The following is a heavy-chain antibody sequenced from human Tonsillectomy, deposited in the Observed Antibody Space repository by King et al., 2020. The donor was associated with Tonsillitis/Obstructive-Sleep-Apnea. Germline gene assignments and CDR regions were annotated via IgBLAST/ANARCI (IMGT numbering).Heavy chain of an antibody. CDR2: IRWNSRRI. J-gene: IGHJ6*03. V-gene: IGHV3-9*01. Sequence: VQLVESGGGLVQPGRSLRLSCAASGFTFDDYAMHWVRQTPGKGLEWVSGIRWNSRRIGYADSVKGRFTISRDNVKSSLYLEMNSLRVEDTALYYCAKDHGLAGYFYYMDVWGKGTTVTVS. CDR3: AKDHGLAGYFYYMDV. D-gene: IGHD2-21*01. CDR1: GFTFDDYA.